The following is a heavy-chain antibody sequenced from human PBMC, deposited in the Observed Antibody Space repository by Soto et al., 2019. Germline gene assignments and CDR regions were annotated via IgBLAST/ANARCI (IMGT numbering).Heavy chain of an antibody. CDR3: ARDLPTFIRVMDV. CDR1: GFTFSDYY. V-gene: IGHV3-11*01. CDR2: ISSSGSTI. J-gene: IGHJ6*02. D-gene: IGHD3-16*02. Sequence: NPGGSLRLSCAASGFTFSDYYMSWIRQAPGKGLEWVSCISSSGSTIYYADSVKGRFTISRGNAKNSLYLQMNSLRAEDTAVYYCARDLPTFIRVMDVWGQGTTVTVSS.